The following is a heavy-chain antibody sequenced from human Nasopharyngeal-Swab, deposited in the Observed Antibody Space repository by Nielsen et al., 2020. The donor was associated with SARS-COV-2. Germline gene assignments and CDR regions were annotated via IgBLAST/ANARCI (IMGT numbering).Heavy chain of an antibody. J-gene: IGHJ4*02. CDR1: GFTLSSYT. V-gene: IGHV3-74*01. CDR3: ATYTHWELRFYY. Sequence: GESLTISCAASGFTLSSYTMHWVRQAPGKGLVWVSGSNSDGSSTSYADSVKGRFTISRDNAKNTLYLQMNSLRAEDTAVYYCATYTHWELRFYYWGQGTLVTVSS. D-gene: IGHD1-26*01. CDR2: SNSDGSST.